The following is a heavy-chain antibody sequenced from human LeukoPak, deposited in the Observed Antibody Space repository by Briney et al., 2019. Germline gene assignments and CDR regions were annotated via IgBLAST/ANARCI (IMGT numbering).Heavy chain of an antibody. CDR2: ISSSSSYI. Sequence: GGSLRLSCAASGFTFSSYSMNWVRQAPGKGLEWVSSISSSSSYIYYADSVKGRFTISRDNAKNSLYLQMNSLRAEDTAVYYCAKDSADYDYYYGMDVWGQGTTVAVSS. D-gene: IGHD4/OR15-4a*01. CDR3: AKDSADYDYYYGMDV. J-gene: IGHJ6*02. CDR1: GFTFSSYS. V-gene: IGHV3-21*01.